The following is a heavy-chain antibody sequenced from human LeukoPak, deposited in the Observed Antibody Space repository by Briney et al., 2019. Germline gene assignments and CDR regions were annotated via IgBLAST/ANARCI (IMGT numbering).Heavy chain of an antibody. J-gene: IGHJ4*02. CDR1: GGSISSYY. V-gene: IGHV4-59*01. Sequence: SETLSLTCAVSGGSISSYYWSWIRQPPGKGLEWIGYIYYSGSTNYNPSLKSRVTISVDTSKNQFSLKLSSVTAADTAVYYCARATLVRGVLFDYWGQGTLVTVSS. D-gene: IGHD3-10*01. CDR2: IYYSGST. CDR3: ARATLVRGVLFDY.